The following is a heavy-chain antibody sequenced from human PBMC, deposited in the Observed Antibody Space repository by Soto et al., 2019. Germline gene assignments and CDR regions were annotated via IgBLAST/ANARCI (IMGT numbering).Heavy chain of an antibody. CDR3: ACSGYCSSTSCYAVDY. V-gene: IGHV4-61*01. J-gene: IGHJ4*02. CDR1: GGSVSSGSYY. D-gene: IGHD2-2*01. CDR2: IYYSGST. Sequence: SETLSLTCTVSGGSVSSGSYYWSWIRQPPGKGLEWIGYIYYSGSTNYNPSLKSRVTISVDTSKNQFSLKLSSVTAADTAVYYCACSGYCSSTSCYAVDYWGQGTLVTVSS.